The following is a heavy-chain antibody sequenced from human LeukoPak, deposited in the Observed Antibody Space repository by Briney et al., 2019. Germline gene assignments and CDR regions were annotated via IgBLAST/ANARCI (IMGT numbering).Heavy chain of an antibody. Sequence: GASVNVSCKASGGTFSSYAISWVRQAPGQGLEWMGGTIPIFGTANYAQKFQGRVTITADESTSTAYMELSSLRSEDTAVYYCASGWGELLSADYWGQGTLVTVSS. V-gene: IGHV1-69*13. CDR3: ASGWGELLSADY. CDR1: GGTFSSYA. J-gene: IGHJ4*02. D-gene: IGHD1-26*01. CDR2: TIPIFGTA.